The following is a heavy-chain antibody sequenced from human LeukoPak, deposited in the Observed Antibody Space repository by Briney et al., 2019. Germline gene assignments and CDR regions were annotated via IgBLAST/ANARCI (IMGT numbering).Heavy chain of an antibody. CDR1: GFTFSSYS. CDR2: ISGNGENT. D-gene: IGHD4/OR15-4a*01. V-gene: IGHV3-23*01. J-gene: IGHJ4*02. Sequence: PGGSLRPSCAASGFTFSSYSMSWIRQAPGKGLEWVSAISGNGENTYYADSMKGRFTTSRDNSKNILYLQMSSLRAEDTAIYYCTKKSPYGGRDSWGQGTLVTVSS. CDR3: TKKSPYGGRDS.